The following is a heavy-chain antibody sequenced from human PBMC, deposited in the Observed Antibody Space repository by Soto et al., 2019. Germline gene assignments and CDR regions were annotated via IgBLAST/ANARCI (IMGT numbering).Heavy chain of an antibody. CDR2: IWYDGSNK. CDR1: GFTFNSYG. D-gene: IGHD3-3*02. Sequence: GGSLRLSCAASGFTFNSYGMHWVRQAPGKGLEWVAVIWYDGSNKYYADSVKGRFTISRDNSKNTLYLQMNSLRAEDTAVYYCARDLPSIRAFDYWGQGTLVTVSS. J-gene: IGHJ4*02. V-gene: IGHV3-33*01. CDR3: ARDLPSIRAFDY.